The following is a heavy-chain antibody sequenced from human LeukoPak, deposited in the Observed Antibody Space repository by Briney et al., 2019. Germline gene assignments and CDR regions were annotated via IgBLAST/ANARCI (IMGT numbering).Heavy chain of an antibody. J-gene: IGHJ5*01. Sequence: GGSLRLSCAASGFTFSSYAVSWVRQAPGRGLEWVSATSGSGGTYYIPSVKGRFIVSRDNSRNTLYLQLNSLRAEDTAIYYCAREDFRDHTTGFDSWGQGTLVTVSS. V-gene: IGHV3-23*01. D-gene: IGHD1-1*01. CDR1: GFTFSSYA. CDR3: AREDFRDHTTGFDS. CDR2: TSGSGGT.